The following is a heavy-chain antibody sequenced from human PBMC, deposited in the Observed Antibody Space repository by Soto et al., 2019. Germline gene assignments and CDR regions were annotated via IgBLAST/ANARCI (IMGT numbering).Heavy chain of an antibody. CDR2: IHPSGGST. CDR1: GFMFSSYG. V-gene: IGHV3-23*01. J-gene: IGHJ4*02. CDR3: AKDPSTGPPDC. D-gene: IGHD3-9*01. Sequence: VGSLRLSCAAAGFMFSSYGMSWVRQAPGKGLQWVATIHPSGGSTHYAESVRGRFTISRDNSRDTLYLQMNSLRAEDTAVYYCAKDPSTGPPDCWGQGALVTVSS.